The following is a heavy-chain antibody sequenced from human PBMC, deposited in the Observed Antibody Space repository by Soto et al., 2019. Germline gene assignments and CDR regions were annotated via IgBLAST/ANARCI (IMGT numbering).Heavy chain of an antibody. J-gene: IGHJ5*02. CDR1: GYTFTSYA. V-gene: IGHV1-3*01. CDR3: ARRLIVHPNWFDP. Sequence: QVQLVQSGAEVKKPGASVKVSCKASGYTFTSYAMHWVRQAPGQRLEWMGWINAGNGNTKYSQKFQGRVTITRDTSASTAYMELSSLRSEDTAVYYCARRLIVHPNWFDPWGQGTLVTVSS. CDR2: INAGNGNT. D-gene: IGHD3-22*01.